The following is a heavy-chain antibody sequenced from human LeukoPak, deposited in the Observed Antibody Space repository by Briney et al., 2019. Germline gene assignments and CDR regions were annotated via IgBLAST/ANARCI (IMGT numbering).Heavy chain of an antibody. Sequence: GGSLRLSCAASGFTFSSYWMSWVRQAPGKGLEWVANIKQDGSEKYYVDSVKGRFAISRDNAKNSLYLQMNSLRAEDTAVYYCARDLAKRSSWYFYYYYYMDVWGKGTTVTISS. CDR2: IKQDGSEK. J-gene: IGHJ6*03. CDR1: GFTFSSYW. CDR3: ARDLAKRSSWYFYYYYYMDV. V-gene: IGHV3-7*01. D-gene: IGHD6-13*01.